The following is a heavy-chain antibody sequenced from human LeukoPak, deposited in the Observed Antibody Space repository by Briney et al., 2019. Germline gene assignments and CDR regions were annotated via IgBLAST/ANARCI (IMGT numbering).Heavy chain of an antibody. Sequence: SETLSLTCSVSGYSISSGYYWGWIRQPPGKGLEWIGSIYHSRSTDYNPSLKSRVTISVDTSKNQFSLKLSSVTAADTAVYYCARSLGGGYHWHSWGQGTLVTVSS. J-gene: IGHJ4*02. D-gene: IGHD3-22*01. V-gene: IGHV4-38-2*02. CDR3: ARSLGGGYHWHS. CDR1: GYSISSGYY. CDR2: IYHSRST.